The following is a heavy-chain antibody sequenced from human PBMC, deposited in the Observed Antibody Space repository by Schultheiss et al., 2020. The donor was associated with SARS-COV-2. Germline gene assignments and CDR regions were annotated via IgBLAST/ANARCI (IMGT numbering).Heavy chain of an antibody. J-gene: IGHJ6*02. CDR3: ARHGFGYCSSTSCYYGMDV. V-gene: IGHV5-51*01. Sequence: GESLKISCKGSGYSFTSYWIGWVRQMPGKGLEWMGIIYPGDSDTRYSPSFQGQVTISADKSISTAYLQWSSLKASDTAMYYCARHGFGYCSSTSCYYGMDVWGQGTTVTVSS. CDR1: GYSFTSYW. CDR2: IYPGDSDT. D-gene: IGHD2-2*01.